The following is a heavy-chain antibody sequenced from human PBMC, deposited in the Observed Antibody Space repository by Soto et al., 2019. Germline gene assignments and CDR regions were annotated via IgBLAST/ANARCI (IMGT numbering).Heavy chain of an antibody. Sequence: SETLSLTCTVSGGSISGYYWSWIRQPAGKXLEWIGRVYSSGSTHYGPSLKSRVTMSVDTSKKQLSLKLRSVTAADTAVYYCAREGGYFDSSGSGVYHYYGVDVWGRGSAVTVSS. CDR2: VYSSGST. CDR1: GGSISGYY. D-gene: IGHD3-22*01. CDR3: AREGGYFDSSGSGVYHYYGVDV. J-gene: IGHJ6*02. V-gene: IGHV4-4*07.